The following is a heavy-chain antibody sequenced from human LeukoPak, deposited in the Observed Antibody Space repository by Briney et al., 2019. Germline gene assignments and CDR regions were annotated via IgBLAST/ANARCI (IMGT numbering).Heavy chain of an antibody. V-gene: IGHV3-23*01. Sequence: PGGSLRLSCAASGFTFSSYAMSWVRQAPGKGLEWVSAISGSGDSTYYADSVKGRFTISRDNSKNTLYLQMNSLRAEDTAVYYCARARSSYGYGDAFDIWGQGTMVTVSS. D-gene: IGHD5-18*01. CDR1: GFTFSSYA. J-gene: IGHJ3*02. CDR3: ARARSSYGYGDAFDI. CDR2: ISGSGDST.